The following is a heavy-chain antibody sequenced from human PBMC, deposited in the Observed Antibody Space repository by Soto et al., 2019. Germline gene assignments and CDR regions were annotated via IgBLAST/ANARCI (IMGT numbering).Heavy chain of an antibody. CDR3: AFTIFGGGAHYYGMDV. CDR1: GGTFSSYA. J-gene: IGHJ6*01. D-gene: IGHD3-3*01. V-gene: IGHV1-69*13. Sequence: GASVKVSCKASGGTFSSYAISWVRQAPGQGLEWMGGIIPIFGTANYAQKFQGRVTITADESTSTAYMELSSLRSEDTAVYLCAFTIFGGGAHYYGMDVCAQGTTVTVSS. CDR2: IIPIFGTA.